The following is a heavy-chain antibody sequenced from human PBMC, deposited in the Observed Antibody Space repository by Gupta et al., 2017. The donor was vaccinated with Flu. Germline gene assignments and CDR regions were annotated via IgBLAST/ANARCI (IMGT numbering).Heavy chain of an antibody. CDR1: GGSISSGSYY. Sequence: QVQLQESGPGLVKPSQTLSLTCTVSGGSISSGSYYWSWIRQPAGKGLEWIGRIYTSGSTNYNPSLKSRVTISVDTSKNQFSLKLSSVTAADTAVYYCARGGVLWFGELFDYWGQGTLVTVSS. CDR2: IYTSGST. D-gene: IGHD3-10*01. V-gene: IGHV4-61*02. J-gene: IGHJ4*02. CDR3: ARGGVLWFGELFDY.